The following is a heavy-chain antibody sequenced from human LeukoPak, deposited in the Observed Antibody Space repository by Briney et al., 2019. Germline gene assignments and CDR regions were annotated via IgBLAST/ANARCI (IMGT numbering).Heavy chain of an antibody. Sequence: PSETLSLTCTVSGGSINNYYWSWIRQSAGKGLEWIGRIYASGSTNYNPSLKSRVTMSVDTSKNQFSLRLSSVTAADTAVYYCARYGLLGLSEINAFDFWGQGTVVTVSP. V-gene: IGHV4-59*10. J-gene: IGHJ3*01. CDR2: IYASGST. D-gene: IGHD2-2*01. CDR1: GGSINNYY. CDR3: ARYGLLGLSEINAFDF.